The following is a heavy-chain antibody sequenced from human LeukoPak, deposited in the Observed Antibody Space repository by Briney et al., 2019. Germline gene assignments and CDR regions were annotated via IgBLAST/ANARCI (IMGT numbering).Heavy chain of an antibody. V-gene: IGHV4-30-4*01. J-gene: IGHJ4*02. CDR2: IDYSGST. Sequence: SETLSLTCTVSGGSISSTDYYWSWIRQPPGKGLEWIVYIDYSGSTSYYPSLKSRVTISVDTSKNQFSLRLSSVTAADTAVYYCARVGYYDSSGPNYFDYWGQGTLVTISS. CDR1: GGSISSTDYY. D-gene: IGHD3-22*01. CDR3: ARVGYYDSSGPNYFDY.